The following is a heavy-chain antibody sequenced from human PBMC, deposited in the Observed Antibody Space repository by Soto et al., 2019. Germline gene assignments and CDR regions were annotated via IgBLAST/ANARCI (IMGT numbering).Heavy chain of an antibody. CDR2: ISGYNGNT. Sequence: ASVKVSCKASGYTFTSYGISWVRQAPGQGHEWMGWISGYNGNTKYAQKLQGRVTVTTDTSTSTAYMELRSLISDDTAVYYCARTTAYETSGYYYHTYWGQGTQVTVSS. D-gene: IGHD3-22*01. V-gene: IGHV1-18*01. CDR3: ARTTAYETSGYYYHTY. J-gene: IGHJ4*02. CDR1: GYTFTSYG.